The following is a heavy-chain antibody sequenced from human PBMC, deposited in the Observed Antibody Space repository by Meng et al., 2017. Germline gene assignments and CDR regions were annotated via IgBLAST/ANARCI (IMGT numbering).Heavy chain of an antibody. J-gene: IGHJ4*02. V-gene: IGHV4-4*02. CDR2: IYHSGST. Sequence: QMHRHDSAQGFVKPSWTLALTCFVSGGYISSVNWWSWARQPPGKGLEWIGEIYHSGSTNYNPSLKSRVTISVDKSKNQFSLKLSSVTAADTAVYYCARWSIYCSGGSCYSFDYWGQGTLVTVSS. CDR3: ARWSIYCSGGSCYSFDY. CDR1: GGYISSVNW. D-gene: IGHD2-15*01.